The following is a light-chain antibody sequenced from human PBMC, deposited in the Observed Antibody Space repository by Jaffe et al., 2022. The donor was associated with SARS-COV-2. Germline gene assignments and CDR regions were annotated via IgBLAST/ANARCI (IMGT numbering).Light chain of an antibody. Sequence: QSVLTQPPSASGTPGQRVTISCSGSRSNIGSKTVNWYQQLPGTAPKLLIHTYDQRPSGVPDRFSGSKSGTSASLAISGLQSEDEADYYCAAWDDSLNGWVFGGGTKLTVL. CDR1: RSNIGSKT. CDR3: AAWDDSLNGWV. V-gene: IGLV1-44*01. J-gene: IGLJ3*02. CDR2: TYD.